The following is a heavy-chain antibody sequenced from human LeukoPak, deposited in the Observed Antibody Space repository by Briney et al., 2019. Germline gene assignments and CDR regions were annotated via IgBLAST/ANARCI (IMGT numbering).Heavy chain of an antibody. D-gene: IGHD5-18*01. CDR1: GFTFSDSY. V-gene: IGHV3-11*06. CDR2: ITSSSDYT. Sequence: GGSLRLSCAASGFTFSDSYMSCIRQAPGRGLEWVSYITSSSDYTNYADSVKGRFTISRDNAKNSLYLQMNSLRAEDTAVYYCATDTGYSYGSSDYWGQGTLVTVSS. CDR3: ATDTGYSYGSSDY. J-gene: IGHJ4*02.